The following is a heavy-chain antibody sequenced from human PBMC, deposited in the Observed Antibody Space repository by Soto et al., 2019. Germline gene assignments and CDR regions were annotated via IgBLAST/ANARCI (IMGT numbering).Heavy chain of an antibody. V-gene: IGHV1-69*13. J-gene: IGHJ4*02. CDR2: IIPMFGTS. CDR3: ARVAY. CDR1: GGTFSNYA. Sequence: SVKVSCKASGGTFSNYAISWVRQAPGQGLEWVGGIIPMFGTSNYAQNFQGRVSITADESTSTAYMELSSLRPEDTAMYYCARVAYWGPGTQVTVSS.